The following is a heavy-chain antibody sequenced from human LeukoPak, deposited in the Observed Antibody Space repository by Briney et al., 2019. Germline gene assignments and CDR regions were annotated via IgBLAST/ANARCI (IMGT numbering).Heavy chain of an antibody. CDR3: AREGPIIVGATGINWFDP. V-gene: IGHV4-39*07. CDR2: IYYSGST. CDR1: GGSISSSSYY. D-gene: IGHD1-26*01. Sequence: SETLSLTCTVSGGSISSSSYYWGWIRQPPGKGLEWIGSIYYSGSTYYNPSLKSRVTISVDTSKNQFSLKLSSVTAADTAVYYCAREGPIIVGATGINWFDPWGQGTLVTVSS. J-gene: IGHJ5*02.